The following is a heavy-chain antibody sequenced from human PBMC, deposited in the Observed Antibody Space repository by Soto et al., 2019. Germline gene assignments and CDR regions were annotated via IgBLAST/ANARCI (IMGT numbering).Heavy chain of an antibody. Sequence: EVQLVESGGGLVQPGGSLRLSCVASGFTFSTYGMNWVRQPPGKGLEWVSYINSKSESIYYADSVKGRFTISRDNVKNFLDLQMNSLRDEDTAGYYCGRDLWELTTDKDYWGQGTLITVPP. CDR3: GRDLWELTTDKDY. J-gene: IGHJ4*02. CDR2: INSKSESI. D-gene: IGHD1-26*01. CDR1: GFTFSTYG. V-gene: IGHV3-48*02.